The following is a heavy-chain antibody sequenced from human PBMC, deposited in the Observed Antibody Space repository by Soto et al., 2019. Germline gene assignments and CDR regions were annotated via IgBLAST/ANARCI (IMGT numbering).Heavy chain of an antibody. CDR3: ARVDCSGGSCYHLDY. V-gene: IGHV1-46*01. Sequence: GASVKVSCKASGYTFTRYYVHWVRQAPGQGPEWVGIINPRDGSTSYAQNFQGRVTMTRDTSTSTVYMNLNSLRSEDTAVYYCARVDCSGGSCYHLDYWGQGTVVTVSS. D-gene: IGHD2-15*01. CDR1: GYTFTRYY. CDR2: INPRDGST. J-gene: IGHJ4*02.